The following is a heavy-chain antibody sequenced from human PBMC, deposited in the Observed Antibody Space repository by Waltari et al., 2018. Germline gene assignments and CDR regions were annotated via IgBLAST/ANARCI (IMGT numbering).Heavy chain of an antibody. J-gene: IGHJ4*02. Sequence: QVQLQQWGAGLLKPSETLSLTCGVSGGSVSGYYWGWIRQPPGKGLEWIGEVEHGGSATYHPSLKSRVTMSVDTSSNQFSLKMISVTAADTAVYYCARGNGGYSDWGPGALVAVSS. CDR2: VEHGGSA. CDR1: GGSVSGYY. CDR3: ARGNGGYSD. D-gene: IGHD1-26*01. V-gene: IGHV4-34*02.